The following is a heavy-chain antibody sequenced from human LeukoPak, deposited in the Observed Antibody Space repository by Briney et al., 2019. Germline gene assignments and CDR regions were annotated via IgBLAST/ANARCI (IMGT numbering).Heavy chain of an antibody. V-gene: IGHV1-18*01. D-gene: IGHD1-26*01. CDR2: ISAYNGNT. CDR1: GYTFTSYG. CDR3: VRPRRSGSYDY. J-gene: IGHJ4*02. Sequence: GASVKVSCKASGYTFTSYGISWVRQAPGQGLEWMGWISAYNGNTNYAQNFQGRVTMTTDTSTTTASMELRSLTSDDTAVYYCVRPRRSGSYDYWGQGTLVTVSS.